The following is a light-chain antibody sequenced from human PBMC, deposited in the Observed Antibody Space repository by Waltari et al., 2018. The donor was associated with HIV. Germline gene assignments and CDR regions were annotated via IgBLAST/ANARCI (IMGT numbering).Light chain of an antibody. CDR3: QQYYTSPT. V-gene: IGKV3-20*01. Sequence: IVLTQSPGTLSLSPGERATISWRASQTVSSNYLAWYQQKPGQAPTLLIYAASGRATGIPDRFSGSGAGTDFTLTINRLEPEDCAVYYCQQYYTSPTFGPGTKVD. J-gene: IGKJ3*01. CDR2: AAS. CDR1: QTVSSNY.